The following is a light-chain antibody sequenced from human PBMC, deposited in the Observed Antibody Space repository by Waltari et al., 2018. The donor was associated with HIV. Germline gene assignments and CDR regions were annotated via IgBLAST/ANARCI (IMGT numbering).Light chain of an antibody. CDR1: KLGDQY. Sequence: SYDLTQPPSVSVSPGQTASITCSGDKLGDQYACWYQQKPGQSPVLVIYQDRKRPSGIPERFSGSNSGNTATLTISGIQSMDEADYYCQAWDSSTVVFGGGTKLTVL. V-gene: IGLV3-1*01. CDR3: QAWDSSTVV. J-gene: IGLJ2*01. CDR2: QDR.